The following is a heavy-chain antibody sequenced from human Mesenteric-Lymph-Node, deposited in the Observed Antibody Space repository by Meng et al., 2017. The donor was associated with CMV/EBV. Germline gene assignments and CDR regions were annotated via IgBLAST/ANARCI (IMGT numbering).Heavy chain of an antibody. J-gene: IGHJ4*02. CDR3: ARGHYDFWSGYYTLGY. CDR2: IYYSGST. V-gene: IGHV4-59*01. CDR1: GGSISSYY. Sequence: LRLSCTVSGGSISSYYWSWIRQPPGKGLEWIGYIYYSGSTNYNPSLKSRVTISVDTSKNQFSLKLSSVTAADTAVYYCARGHYDFWSGYYTLGYWGQGTLVTVSS. D-gene: IGHD3-3*01.